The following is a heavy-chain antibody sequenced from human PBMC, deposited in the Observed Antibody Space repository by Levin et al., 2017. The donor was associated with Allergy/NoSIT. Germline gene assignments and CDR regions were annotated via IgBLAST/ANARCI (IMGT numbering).Heavy chain of an antibody. CDR3: ARVGIDFWGVYQKSWGYMDV. D-gene: IGHD3-3*01. CDR1: GYNFTNYG. Sequence: PVALVKVSCKASGYNFTNYGISWVRQAPGQGLEWMGWISAYNGNTNYAQKFQGRVTMTIQTSTNTAYMELRSLRSDDTAVYYCARVGIDFWGVYQKSWGYMDVWGQGTTVTVSS. J-gene: IGHJ6*03. CDR2: ISAYNGNT. V-gene: IGHV1-18*01.